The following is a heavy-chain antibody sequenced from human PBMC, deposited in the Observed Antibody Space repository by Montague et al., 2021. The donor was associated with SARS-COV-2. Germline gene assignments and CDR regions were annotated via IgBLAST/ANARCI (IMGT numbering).Heavy chain of an antibody. D-gene: IGHD4/OR15-4a*01. CDR3: ARRMESAKWSDGLDV. CDR1: GFTFSRAV. V-gene: IGHV3-30*04. Sequence: SLRLSCAASGFTFSRAVMHWVRQAPGKRLEWVAVISYDGRSEHYADSVEGRFSISRDNSENTVSLQMNSLRAEDTALYYCARRMESAKWSDGLDVWGQGTTVTVSS. CDR2: ISYDGRSE. J-gene: IGHJ6*02.